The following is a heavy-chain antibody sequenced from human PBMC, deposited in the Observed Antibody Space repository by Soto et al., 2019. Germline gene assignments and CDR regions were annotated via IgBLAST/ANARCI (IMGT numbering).Heavy chain of an antibody. V-gene: IGHV3-9*01. CDR3: AKDIKYYYYYMDV. CDR1: GFTFDDYA. J-gene: IGHJ6*03. CDR2: ISWNSGSI. Sequence: EVQLVESGGGLVQPGRSLRLSCAASGFTFDDYAMHWVRQAPGKGLEWVSGISWNSGSIGYADSVKGRFTISRDNAKNSLYLQMNSLRAEDTALYYCAKDIKYYYYYMDVWRKGTTVTVSS.